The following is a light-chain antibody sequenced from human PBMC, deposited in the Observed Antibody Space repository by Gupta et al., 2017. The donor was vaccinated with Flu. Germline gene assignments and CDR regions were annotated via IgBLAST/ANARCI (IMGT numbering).Light chain of an antibody. CDR2: GNS. CDR3: QSYDSSLSGHVV. Sequence: QSVLPQPPSVSGAPGPRVTISCTGSSSNIGAGYDVHWYQQLPGPAPKLLIYGNSNRPSRVPDRFSGSKSGTSASLAITGLQAEDEADYYCQSYDSSLSGHVVFGGGTKLTVL. J-gene: IGLJ2*01. CDR1: SSNIGAGYD. V-gene: IGLV1-40*01.